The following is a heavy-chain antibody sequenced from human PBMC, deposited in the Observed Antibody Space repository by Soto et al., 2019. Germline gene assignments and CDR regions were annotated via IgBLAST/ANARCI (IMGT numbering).Heavy chain of an antibody. D-gene: IGHD3-22*01. CDR1: GYTFTGYY. J-gene: IGHJ4*02. Sequence: ASVKVSCTASGYTFTGYYMHWVRQAPGQGLEWMGWINPNSGGTNYAQKFQGWVTMTRDTSISTAYMELSRLRSDDTAVYYCARIDYYYDSSGYYSFFDYWGQGTLVTVSS. CDR2: INPNSGGT. V-gene: IGHV1-2*04. CDR3: ARIDYYYDSSGYYSFFDY.